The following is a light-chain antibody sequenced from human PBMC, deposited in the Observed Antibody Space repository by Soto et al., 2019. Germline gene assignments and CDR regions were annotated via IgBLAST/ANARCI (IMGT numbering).Light chain of an antibody. CDR3: HQYGSPPQT. CDR2: AAS. Sequence: EIVLTQSPGTLSLSPGERATLSCRASQSVTSSSLAWYQQKPGQAPRLLIYAASSRATGIPDRFSSSGSGTDFTLTISRLEPEDFAVYYCHQYGSPPQTFGQGTRVEVK. CDR1: QSVTSSS. J-gene: IGKJ1*01. V-gene: IGKV3-20*01.